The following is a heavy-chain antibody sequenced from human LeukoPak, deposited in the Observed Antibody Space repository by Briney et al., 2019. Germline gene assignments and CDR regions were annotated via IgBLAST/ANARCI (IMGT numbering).Heavy chain of an antibody. CDR2: FVVGSGNT. D-gene: IGHD3-10*01. J-gene: IGHJ6*04. CDR3: AAEPDSRELVGYGMDV. CDR1: GFTFTSSA. Sequence: SVKVSCKASGFTFTSSAVQWVRQARGQRLEWIGWFVVGSGNTNYAQKFQERVTITRDMSTSTAYMELSSLRSEDTAVYYCAAEPDSRELVGYGMDVWGKGTTVTVSS. V-gene: IGHV1-58*01.